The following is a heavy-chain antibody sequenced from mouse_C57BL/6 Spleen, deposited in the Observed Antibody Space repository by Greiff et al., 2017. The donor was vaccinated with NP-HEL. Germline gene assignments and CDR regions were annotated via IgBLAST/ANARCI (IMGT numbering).Heavy chain of an antibody. CDR2: IYPGSGST. CDR1: GYTFTSYW. CDR3: ARWVYYDYGDYFDY. Sequence: QVQLQQSGAELVKPGASVKMSCKASGYTFTSYWITWVKQRPGQGLEWIGDIYPGSGSTNYNEKFKSKATLTVDTSSSTAYMQLSSLTSEDSAVYYCARWVYYDYGDYFDYWGQGTTLTVSS. D-gene: IGHD2-4*01. J-gene: IGHJ2*01. V-gene: IGHV1-55*01.